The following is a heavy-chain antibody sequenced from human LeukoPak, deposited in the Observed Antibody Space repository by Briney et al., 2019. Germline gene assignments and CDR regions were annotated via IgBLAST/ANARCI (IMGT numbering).Heavy chain of an antibody. CDR3: ARDSGIFDY. Sequence: ASETLSLNCAGHGGAFSGYYWSWNPQPPGKGLEWIGEISHSGSTNYNPSLKSRVTMSVDTSKNQFSLKLSSVTAADTAVYYCARDSGIFDYWGQGTLVTVSS. D-gene: IGHD1-26*01. J-gene: IGHJ4*02. CDR1: GGAFSGYY. V-gene: IGHV4-34*01. CDR2: ISHSGST.